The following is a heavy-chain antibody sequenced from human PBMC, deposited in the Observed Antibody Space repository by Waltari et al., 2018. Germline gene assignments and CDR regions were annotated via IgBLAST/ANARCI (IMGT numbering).Heavy chain of an antibody. CDR2: IHHSWST. V-gene: IGHV4-4*02. CDR3: AKDGADSGWYSSLYYYYYGMDV. Sequence: QVQLEESGPGLVKTSGTLSLSCAVSGGSITSNWWSWVRQPPGKGMEWIGEIHHSWSTYYADSGKGRFTISRDNSKNTLYLQMNSLRAEDTAVYYCAKDGADSGWYSSLYYYYYGMDVWGQGTTVTVSS. J-gene: IGHJ6*02. D-gene: IGHD6-19*01. CDR1: GGSITSNW.